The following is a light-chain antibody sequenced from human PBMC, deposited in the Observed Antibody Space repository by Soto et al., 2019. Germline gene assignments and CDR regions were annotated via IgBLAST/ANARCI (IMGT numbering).Light chain of an antibody. J-gene: IGKJ5*01. CDR2: AAS. CDR3: QQRKSYPIT. Sequence: DIQLTQSPSFLSASVGDRVTITCRASQDINTYLAWYQQKPGKAPKLLIFAASTLQNGVPSRFSGSGSGTEFTVTITSLQPEDVATYSCQQRKSYPITFGQGTRREIK. V-gene: IGKV1-9*01. CDR1: QDINTY.